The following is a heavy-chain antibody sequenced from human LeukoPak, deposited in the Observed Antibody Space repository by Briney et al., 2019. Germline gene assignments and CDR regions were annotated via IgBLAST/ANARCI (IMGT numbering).Heavy chain of an antibody. J-gene: IGHJ4*02. CDR1: GYTSTGYY. V-gene: IGHV1-2*02. CDR2: INPNSGGT. D-gene: IGHD6-13*01. Sequence: ASVKVSCKASGYTSTGYYMHWVRQAPGQGLEWMGWINPNSGGTNYARKFQGRVTMTRDTSISTAYMELSRLRSDDTAVYYCARASSPYSSSWYYFDYWGQGTLVTVSS. CDR3: ARASSPYSSSWYYFDY.